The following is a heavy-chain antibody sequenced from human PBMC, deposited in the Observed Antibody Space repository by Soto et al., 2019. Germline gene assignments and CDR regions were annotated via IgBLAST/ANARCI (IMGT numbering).Heavy chain of an antibody. CDR2: IIPIFGTA. Sequence: ASVKVSCKASGGTFSSYAISWVRQAPGQGLEWMGGIIPIFGTANYAQKFQGRVTITADESTSTAYMELSSLRSEDTAVYYCARSPRIVGATNFDYWGQGTLVTVSS. V-gene: IGHV1-69*13. CDR3: ARSPRIVGATNFDY. CDR1: GGTFSSYA. J-gene: IGHJ4*02. D-gene: IGHD1-26*01.